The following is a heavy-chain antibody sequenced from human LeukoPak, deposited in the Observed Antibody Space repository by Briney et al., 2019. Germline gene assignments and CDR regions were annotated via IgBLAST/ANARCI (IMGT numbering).Heavy chain of an antibody. CDR3: ARDIAVAGRYPYYFDY. CDR1: GFTFSSYW. CDR2: IKQDGSEK. Sequence: GGSLILSCAASGFTFSSYWMSWVRQAPGKGLEWVANIKQDGSEKYYVDSVKGRFTISRDNAKNSLYLQMNSLRAEDTAVYYCARDIAVAGRYPYYFDYWGQGTLVTVSS. V-gene: IGHV3-7*05. D-gene: IGHD6-19*01. J-gene: IGHJ4*02.